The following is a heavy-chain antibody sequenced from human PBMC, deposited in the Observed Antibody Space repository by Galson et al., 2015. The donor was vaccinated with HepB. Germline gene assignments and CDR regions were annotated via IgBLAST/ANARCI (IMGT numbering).Heavy chain of an antibody. CDR1: GFTFSSYG. J-gene: IGHJ4*02. D-gene: IGHD3-22*01. CDR3: AKDHQRVGSYYYDSSGITDY. Sequence: SLRLSCAASGFTFSSYGMHWVRQAPGKGLEWAAVISYDGSNKYYADSVKGRFTISRDNSKNTLYLQKNSLRAEETAVYYWAKDHQRVGSYYYDSSGITDYWGQGTLVTVSS. CDR2: ISYDGSNK. V-gene: IGHV3-30*18.